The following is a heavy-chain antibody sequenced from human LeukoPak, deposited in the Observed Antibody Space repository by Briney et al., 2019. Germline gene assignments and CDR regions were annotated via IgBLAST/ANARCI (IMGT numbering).Heavy chain of an antibody. J-gene: IGHJ4*02. CDR3: ASPTRGYYYDSSGYYATPFDY. D-gene: IGHD3-22*01. CDR1: GFTFSSYA. Sequence: PGGSLRLSCAASGFTFSSYAMHWVRQAPGKGLGWVAVISYDGSNKYYADSVKGRFTISRDNSKNTLYLQMNSLRAEDTAVYYCASPTRGYYYDSSGYYATPFDYWGQGTLVTVSS. CDR2: ISYDGSNK. V-gene: IGHV3-30-3*01.